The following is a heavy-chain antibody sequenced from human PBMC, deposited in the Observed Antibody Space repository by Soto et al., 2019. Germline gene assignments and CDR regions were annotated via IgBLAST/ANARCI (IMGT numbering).Heavy chain of an antibody. CDR2: ISWNSGSI. D-gene: IGHD5-18*01. CDR1: GFTFDDYA. V-gene: IGHV3-9*01. Sequence: GGSLRLSCAASGFTFDDYAMHWVRQAPGKGLEWVSGISWNSGSIGYADSVKGRFTISRDNAKNSLYLQMNSLRAEDTALYYCAKDTAMVHYYFDYWGQGTLVTVSS. CDR3: AKDTAMVHYYFDY. J-gene: IGHJ4*02.